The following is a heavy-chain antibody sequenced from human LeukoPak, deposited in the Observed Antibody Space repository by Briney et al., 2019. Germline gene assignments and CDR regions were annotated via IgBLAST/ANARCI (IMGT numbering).Heavy chain of an antibody. Sequence: SEALSLTCTVSGGSISSYHWSWIRQPAGKGLEWIGHIYNSGSTNYNPSLKGRVTMSVATSKNQFSLHLSSVTAADTAVYYCARSAFLVTAPGLYYFDYWGQGTLVAVSS. CDR3: ARSAFLVTAPGLYYFDY. D-gene: IGHD6-13*01. J-gene: IGHJ4*02. V-gene: IGHV4-4*07. CDR2: IYNSGST. CDR1: GGSISSYH.